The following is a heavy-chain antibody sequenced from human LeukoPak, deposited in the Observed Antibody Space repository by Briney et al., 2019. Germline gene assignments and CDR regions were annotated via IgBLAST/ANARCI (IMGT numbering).Heavy chain of an antibody. CDR2: ISSSSSYI. CDR1: GFTFSSYW. Sequence: GGSLRLSCAASGFTFSSYWMSWVRQAPGKGLEWVSSISSSSSYIYYADSVKGRFTISRDNAKNSLYLQMNSLRAEDTAVYYCARDVTSGSSGWYDPYWYFDLWGRGTLVTVSS. D-gene: IGHD6-19*01. V-gene: IGHV3-21*01. J-gene: IGHJ2*01. CDR3: ARDVTSGSSGWYDPYWYFDL.